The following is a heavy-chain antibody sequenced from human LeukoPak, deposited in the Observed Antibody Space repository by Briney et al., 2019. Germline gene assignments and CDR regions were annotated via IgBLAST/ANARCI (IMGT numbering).Heavy chain of an antibody. V-gene: IGHV4-39*07. CDR1: GGSISSSSYY. Sequence: SETLSLTCTVSGGSISSSSYYWGWIRQPPGKGLEWIGSIYYSGTTYYNPSLKSRVTIAVDTSKNQFSLKLSSVTAADTAVYYCATGIGVILTQLDYWGQGTLVTVSS. CDR2: IYYSGTT. D-gene: IGHD3-9*01. CDR3: ATGIGVILTQLDY. J-gene: IGHJ4*02.